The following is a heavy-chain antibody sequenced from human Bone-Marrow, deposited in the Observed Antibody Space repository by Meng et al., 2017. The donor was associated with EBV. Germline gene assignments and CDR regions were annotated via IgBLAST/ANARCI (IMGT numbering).Heavy chain of an antibody. CDR3: AKGPWGWLQSYFDY. Sequence: EVQRVESGGGVGQPGGSVNLACAASGFTFSGSAMHWVRQASGKGLEWVSAISGSGGSTYYADSVKGRFTISRDNSKNTLYLQMNSLRAEDTAVYYCAKGPWGWLQSYFDYWGQGTLVTVSS. CDR1: GFTFSGSA. CDR2: ISGSGGST. D-gene: IGHD5-24*01. J-gene: IGHJ4*02. V-gene: IGHV3-23*04.